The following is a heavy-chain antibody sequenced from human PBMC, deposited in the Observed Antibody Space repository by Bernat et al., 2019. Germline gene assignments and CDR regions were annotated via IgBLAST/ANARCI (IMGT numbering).Heavy chain of an antibody. Sequence: QLQLQESGPGLVKPSETLSLTCTVSGGSMTITGFYWGWIRLTPGKGLEWTGNIYYTGSTKSNLAPKSRVTISVDTSKNQFSLGMTSVTAADTAVYYCARQLCSSISCYIDYWGPGTRVTVSS. D-gene: IGHD2-2*02. V-gene: IGHV4-39*01. CDR2: IYYTGST. J-gene: IGHJ4*02. CDR1: GGSMTITGFY. CDR3: ARQLCSSISCYIDY.